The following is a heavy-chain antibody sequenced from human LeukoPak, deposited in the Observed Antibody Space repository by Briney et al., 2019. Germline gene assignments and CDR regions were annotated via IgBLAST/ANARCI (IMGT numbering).Heavy chain of an antibody. D-gene: IGHD3-10*01. CDR1: GFTFSSYA. V-gene: IGHV3-23*01. J-gene: IGHJ4*02. CDR3: ATAYITTWFWGLEL. CDR2: VRGSGDSI. Sequence: GGSLRLSCAASGFTFSSYAMTWVRQAPGRGLEWVSSVRGSGDSIYYADSVKGRFTLSRENSKSTMFLQMNSLRAEDTAIYYCATAYITTWFWGLELWGQGTLVTVPS.